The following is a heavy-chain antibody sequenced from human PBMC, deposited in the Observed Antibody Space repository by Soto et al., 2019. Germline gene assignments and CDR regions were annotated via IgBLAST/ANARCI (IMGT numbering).Heavy chain of an antibody. CDR3: GGGRHYGSARYSIRSGFQYYFYIDV. CDR1: GASLSGYY. D-gene: IGHD3-10*01. Sequence: QVQLQQWGAGLLKPSETLSLTCAVYGASLSGYYWTWIRQSPGTGLEWIAEINESGSPNYSPSLKSRVTISIVPSTYPFSLTLSSVPAAATAVYYCGGGRHYGSARYSIRSGFQYYFYIDVWGKGTTVTVSS. J-gene: IGHJ6*03. V-gene: IGHV4-34*01. CDR2: INESGSP.